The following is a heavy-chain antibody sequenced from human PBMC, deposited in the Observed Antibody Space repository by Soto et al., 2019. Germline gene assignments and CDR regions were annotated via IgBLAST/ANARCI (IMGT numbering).Heavy chain of an antibody. CDR3: ARDSRVLRFLEWLGPGMDV. D-gene: IGHD3-3*01. CDR2: IYTSGST. V-gene: IGHV4-4*07. CDR1: GGSISSYY. J-gene: IGHJ6*02. Sequence: QVQLQESGPGLVKPSETLSLTCTVSGGSISSYYWSWIRQPAGKGLEWIGRIYTSGSTNYNPSLKSRVTMSVDTSKNQFSLKLSSVTAADTAVYYCARDSRVLRFLEWLGPGMDVWGQGTTVTVSS.